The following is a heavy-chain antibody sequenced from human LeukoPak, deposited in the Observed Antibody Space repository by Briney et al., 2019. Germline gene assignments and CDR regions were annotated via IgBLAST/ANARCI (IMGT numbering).Heavy chain of an antibody. J-gene: IGHJ2*01. CDR1: GGSISSGDYY. CDR3: ARLVEPWYFDI. V-gene: IGHV4-30-4*01. CDR2: IYYSGST. Sequence: SETLSLTCTVSGGSISSGDYYWSWIRQPPGKGLEGIGYIYYSGSTYYNPPLKSRVTISVDTSKNQFSLKLSSVTAADTAAYYCARLVEPWYFDIWGRGTMVTVSS. D-gene: IGHD3-9*01.